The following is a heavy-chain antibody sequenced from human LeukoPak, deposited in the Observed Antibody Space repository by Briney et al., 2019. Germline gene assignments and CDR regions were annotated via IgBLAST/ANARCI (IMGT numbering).Heavy chain of an antibody. CDR2: IKQDGSET. Sequence: GGSLRPSCAASGFTFSSYWMSWVRQAPGKGLEWVANIKQDGSETYYVDSVKGRFTISRDKAKNSLYLQMNSLRAEDTAAYYCVRDTWGGVTPFDYWGQGTLVTVSS. CDR3: VRDTWGGVTPFDY. V-gene: IGHV3-7*01. CDR1: GFTFSSYW. D-gene: IGHD7-27*01. J-gene: IGHJ4*03.